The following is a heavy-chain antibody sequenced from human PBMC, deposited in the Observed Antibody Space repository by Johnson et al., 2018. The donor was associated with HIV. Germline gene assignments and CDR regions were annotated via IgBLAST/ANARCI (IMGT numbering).Heavy chain of an antibody. D-gene: IGHD3-10*01. CDR2: IRSKANSYAT. J-gene: IGHJ3*02. CDR1: GFTFSGSA. CDR3: TTDPTSILWFREVGRDAFDI. Sequence: VQLVESGGGLVQPGGSLKLSCAASGFTFSGSAMHWVRQASGKGLEWVGRIRSKANSYATAYAASVKGRFTISRDDSKNTAYLQMNSLKTEDTAVYYCTTDPTSILWFREVGRDAFDIWGQGTMVTVSS. V-gene: IGHV3-73*02.